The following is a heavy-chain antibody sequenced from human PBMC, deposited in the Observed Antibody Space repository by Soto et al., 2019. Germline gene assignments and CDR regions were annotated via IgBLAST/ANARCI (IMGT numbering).Heavy chain of an antibody. V-gene: IGHV3-48*02. J-gene: IGHJ6*02. D-gene: IGHD4-17*01. Sequence: EVQLVESGGGLVQPGGSLRLSRAASGFTFSSYSMNWVRQAPGKGLEWVSYISSSSSTIYYADSVKGRFTISRDNAKNSLYLQMNSLRDEDTAVYYCARDRITVTTSLLFGGMDVWGQGTTVTVSS. CDR1: GFTFSSYS. CDR2: ISSSSSTI. CDR3: ARDRITVTTSLLFGGMDV.